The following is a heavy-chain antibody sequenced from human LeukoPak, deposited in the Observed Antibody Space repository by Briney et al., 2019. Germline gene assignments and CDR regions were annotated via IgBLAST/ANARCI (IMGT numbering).Heavy chain of an antibody. CDR3: ARLDYYDLELDY. V-gene: IGHV4-59*01. CDR1: GGSISSYY. CDR2: IYYSGST. J-gene: IGHJ4*02. Sequence: SETLSLTCTVSGGSISSYYWSWIRQPPGKGLEWIGYIYYSGSTNYNPSLKSRVTISVDTSKNQFSLKLSSVTAADTAVYYCARLDYYDLELDYWGQGTLVTVSS. D-gene: IGHD3-22*01.